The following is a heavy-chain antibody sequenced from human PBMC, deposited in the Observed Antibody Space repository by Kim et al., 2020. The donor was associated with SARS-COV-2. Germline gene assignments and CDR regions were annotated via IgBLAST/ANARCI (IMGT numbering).Heavy chain of an antibody. CDR1: GFTFDDYA. CDR2: ISWNSGSI. V-gene: IGHV3-9*01. D-gene: IGHD3-10*01. Sequence: GGSLRLSCAAPGFTFDDYAMHWVRQAPGKGLEWVSGISWNSGSIGYADSVKGRFTISRDNAKNSLYLQMNSLRAEDTALYYCAKSLYYYGSGSYRYYRNDYYYYGTDVWGQGTTVTVSS. J-gene: IGHJ6*02. CDR3: AKSLYYYGSGSYRYYRNDYYYYGTDV.